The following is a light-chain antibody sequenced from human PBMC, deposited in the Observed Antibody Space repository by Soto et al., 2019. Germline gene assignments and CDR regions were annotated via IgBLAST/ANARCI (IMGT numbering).Light chain of an antibody. Sequence: QSALTQPASVSGAPGQSITISCTGTSSDVGGYNYVSWYQQHPGKAPKLMIYDVSNRPSGVSNRFSGSRSGNTASLTISGLQAEDEAHYHCSSYTGSTTLVIFGGGTKLTVL. V-gene: IGLV2-14*03. CDR1: SSDVGGYNY. J-gene: IGLJ2*01. CDR2: DVS. CDR3: SSYTGSTTLVI.